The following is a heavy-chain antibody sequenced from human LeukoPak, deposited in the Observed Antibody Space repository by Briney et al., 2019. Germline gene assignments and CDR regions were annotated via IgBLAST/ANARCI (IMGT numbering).Heavy chain of an antibody. Sequence: GGSLRLSCAASGFTFSSYSMNWVRQAPGKGLEWVSSISSSSSYICYADSVKGRFTISRDNAKNSLYLQMNSLRAEDTAVYYCARDRERDVDWLSDGLYNGGAADYWGEGTLVVVAS. CDR2: ISSSSSYI. CDR1: GFTFSSYS. V-gene: IGHV3-21*01. J-gene: IGHJ4*02. CDR3: ARDRERDVDWLSDGLYNGGAADY. D-gene: IGHD3-9*01.